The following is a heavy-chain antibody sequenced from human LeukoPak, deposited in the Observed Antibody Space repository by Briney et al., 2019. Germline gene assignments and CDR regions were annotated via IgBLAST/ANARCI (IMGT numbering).Heavy chain of an antibody. CDR3: ARDKESGGSCCYNWFDP. CDR2: ISAYNGNT. D-gene: IGHD2-15*01. Sequence: ASVTFSCKPSGYTFTNYGVSWVRQAAGQGLEGKGWISAYNGNTNYAQKLQGRVTMTTDTSTSTAYMELRSLRSDDTAVYYCARDKESGGSCCYNWFDPWGRGTLVTVSS. J-gene: IGHJ5*02. CDR1: GYTFTNYG. V-gene: IGHV1-18*01.